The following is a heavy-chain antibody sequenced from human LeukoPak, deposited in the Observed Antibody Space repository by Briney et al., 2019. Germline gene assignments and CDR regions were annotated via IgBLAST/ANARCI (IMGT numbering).Heavy chain of an antibody. CDR3: ARHGEYYYGSGTVDY. V-gene: IGHV5-51*01. J-gene: IGHJ4*02. CDR1: GYSFTSYW. CDR2: IYPGDSDA. D-gene: IGHD3-10*01. Sequence: GESLKISCKGSGYSFTSYWIGWVRQMPGKGLEWMGIIYPGDSDATYSPSFQGQVTISADKSISTAYLQWSSLKASDTAMYYCARHGEYYYGSGTVDYWGQGTLVTVSS.